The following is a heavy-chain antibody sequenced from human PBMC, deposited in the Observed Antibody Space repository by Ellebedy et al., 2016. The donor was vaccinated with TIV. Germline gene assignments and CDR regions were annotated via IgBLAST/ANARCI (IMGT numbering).Heavy chain of an antibody. V-gene: IGHV1-46*01. D-gene: IGHD3-22*01. CDR1: GYTFTRYY. CDR3: ARDRQYYYDSSGWGFDY. J-gene: IGHJ4*02. Sequence: AASVKVSCKASGYTFTRYYMHWVRQAPGQGLEWMGIVNPSGGSTSYAQKFQGRVTITADKSTSTAYMELSSLRSEDTAVYYCARDRQYYYDSSGWGFDYWGQGTLVTVSS. CDR2: VNPSGGST.